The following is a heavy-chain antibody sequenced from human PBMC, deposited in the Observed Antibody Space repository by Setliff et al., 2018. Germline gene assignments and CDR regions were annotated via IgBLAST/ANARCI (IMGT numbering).Heavy chain of an antibody. D-gene: IGHD2-2*01. CDR2: INPNSGGT. CDR3: ASEIRVVVPAAPRYYGMDV. J-gene: IGHJ6*02. CDR1: GYTFTGYY. Sequence: ASVKVSCKASGYTFTGYYMHWVRQAPGQGLEWMAWINPNSGGTNYAQKFQGRVTMTRDTSISTAYMELSRLRSDDTAVYYCASEIRVVVPAAPRYYGMDVWGQGTTVTVSS. V-gene: IGHV1-2*02.